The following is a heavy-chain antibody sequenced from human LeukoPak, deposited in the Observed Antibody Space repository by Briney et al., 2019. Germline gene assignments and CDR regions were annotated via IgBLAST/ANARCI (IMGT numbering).Heavy chain of an antibody. V-gene: IGHV1-69*04. J-gene: IGHJ4*02. CDR2: IIPILGIA. CDR3: ARGFGPDVDTAMVFDY. CDR1: GGTFSSYA. D-gene: IGHD5-18*01. Sequence: ASVKVSCKASGGTFSSYAISWVRQAPGQGLEWMGRIIPILGIANYAQKFQGRVTITADKSTSTAYMELSSLRSEDTAVYYCARGFGPDVDTAMVFDYWGQGTLVTVSS.